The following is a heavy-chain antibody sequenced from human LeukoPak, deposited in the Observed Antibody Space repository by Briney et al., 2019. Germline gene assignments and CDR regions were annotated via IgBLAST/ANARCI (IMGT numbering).Heavy chain of an antibody. CDR1: GFTFSSYA. D-gene: IGHD3-10*01. J-gene: IGHJ4*02. Sequence: GGSLRLSCSASGFTFSSYAMSWVGQAPGKGLEWVSGISGNGGSTFYADSVKGRFTISRDNSKNTVYLQMNSLRAEDTAVYYCAKGWSYYYASGNDYFDYWGQGTLVTVSS. CDR2: ISGNGGST. CDR3: AKGWSYYYASGNDYFDY. V-gene: IGHV3-23*01.